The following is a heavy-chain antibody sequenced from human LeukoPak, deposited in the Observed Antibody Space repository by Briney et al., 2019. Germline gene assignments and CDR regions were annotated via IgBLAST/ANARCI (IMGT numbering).Heavy chain of an antibody. CDR1: GFTFSSYW. D-gene: IGHD3-22*01. Sequence: GGSLRLSCAASGFTFSSYWMSWVRQAPGKGLEWVANIKQDGSEKYYVDSVKGRFTISRDNSKNTLYLQMNSLRVEDTALYYCAKVATMIVVVRGPLDYWGQGTLVTVSS. V-gene: IGHV3-7*03. CDR2: IKQDGSEK. CDR3: AKVATMIVVVRGPLDY. J-gene: IGHJ4*02.